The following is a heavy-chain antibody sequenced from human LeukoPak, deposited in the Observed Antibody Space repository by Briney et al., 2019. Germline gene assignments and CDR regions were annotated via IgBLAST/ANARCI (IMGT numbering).Heavy chain of an antibody. J-gene: IGHJ5*02. CDR1: GGSISSGVYS. CDR2: IYHNGRT. V-gene: IGHV4-30-2*01. D-gene: IGHD5-18*01. Sequence: TLSHTRAVSGGSISSGVYSWHWIRQQPGKGLEWIGYIYHNGRTYYNPSLKSRLTISLDRSKNQCSLKLSSVTAADTAVYYCARSPDTPSASWGQGTLVTVSS. CDR3: ARSPDTPSAS.